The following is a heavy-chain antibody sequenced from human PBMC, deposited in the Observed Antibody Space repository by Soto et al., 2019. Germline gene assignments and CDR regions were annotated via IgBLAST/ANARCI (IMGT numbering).Heavy chain of an antibody. Sequence: GGSLRLSCAASGFTFSSYWMHWVRQAPGKGLVWVSRINSDGSTTIYADSVKGRFTISRDNAKNTLYLQMNSLRAEDSAVYYCARGAYGTHWYFDLWGRGTLVTVSS. CDR3: ARGAYGTHWYFDL. CDR2: INSDGSTT. D-gene: IGHD1-1*01. CDR1: GFTFSSYW. J-gene: IGHJ2*01. V-gene: IGHV3-74*01.